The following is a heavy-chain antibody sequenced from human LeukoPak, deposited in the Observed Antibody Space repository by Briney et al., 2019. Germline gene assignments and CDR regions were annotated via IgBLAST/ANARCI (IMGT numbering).Heavy chain of an antibody. V-gene: IGHV4-34*01. D-gene: IGHD4-17*01. J-gene: IGHJ4*02. CDR3: ARFGGPTVTTDY. CDR1: GGSFSGYY. Sequence: SETLSLTCAVYGGSFSGYYWSWIRQPPGKGLEWIGEINHSGSTNHNPSLKSRVTISVDTSKNQFSPKLSSVTAADTAVYYCARFGGPTVTTDYWGLGTPVTVSS. CDR2: INHSGST.